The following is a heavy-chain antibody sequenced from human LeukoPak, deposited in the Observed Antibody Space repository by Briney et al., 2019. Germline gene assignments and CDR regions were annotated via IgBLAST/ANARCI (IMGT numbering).Heavy chain of an antibody. CDR1: GFTFSDNS. CDR3: VRELGRGVSYFDY. Sequence: GGPLRLPCGALGFTFSDNSMNGVAQAPGKGREGLSYISSSSSVIYYVASVKGRFTIPRDNAKNSLYLQMDSLRDEDTAVYYCVRELGRGVSYFDYWGQGTLVTVSS. V-gene: IGHV3-48*02. D-gene: IGHD3-10*01. J-gene: IGHJ4*02. CDR2: ISSSSSVI.